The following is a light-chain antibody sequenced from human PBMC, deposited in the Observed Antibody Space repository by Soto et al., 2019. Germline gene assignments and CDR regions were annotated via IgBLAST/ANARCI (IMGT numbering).Light chain of an antibody. J-gene: IGKJ2*01. Sequence: DIQRTQSPSTLSASVGDRVSITCRASQSISGWLAWYQQKPGKAPKLLIYDASSLESGVPSRFSGSEAGTEYTLAISSRQPDDFGTYYCQQYKSLYTFGQGTRLEI. CDR2: DAS. CDR3: QQYKSLYT. CDR1: QSISGW. V-gene: IGKV1-5*01.